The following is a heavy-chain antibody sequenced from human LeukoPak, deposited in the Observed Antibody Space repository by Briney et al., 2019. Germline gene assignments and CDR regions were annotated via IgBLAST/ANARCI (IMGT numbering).Heavy chain of an antibody. J-gene: IGHJ6*02. D-gene: IGHD3-22*01. CDR3: ARGFYYDSSGYPMDV. V-gene: IGHV4-34*01. CDR1: GGSFSGYY. CDR2: INHSGST. Sequence: SETLSLTCAVYGGSFSGYYWSWIRHPPGKGLEWIGEINHSGSTNYNPSLKSRVTISVDTSKNQFSLKLSSVTAADTAVYYCARGFYYDSSGYPMDVWGQGTTVTVSS.